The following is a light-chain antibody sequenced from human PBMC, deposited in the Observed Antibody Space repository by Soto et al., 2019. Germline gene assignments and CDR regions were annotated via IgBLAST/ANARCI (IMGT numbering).Light chain of an antibody. Sequence: QSVLTQPPSSSGSPGQSVTISCTGTSSDVGGYNYVSWYQQHPGKAPKLMIYEVSKRPSGVHHRFSGTKSSTTASLTVAGLKAEDEAEYCCCSYEGSNKFQVIFCGGTKVTVL. V-gene: IGLV2-8*01. CDR3: CSYEGSNKFQVI. CDR1: SSDVGGYNY. J-gene: IGLJ2*01. CDR2: EVS.